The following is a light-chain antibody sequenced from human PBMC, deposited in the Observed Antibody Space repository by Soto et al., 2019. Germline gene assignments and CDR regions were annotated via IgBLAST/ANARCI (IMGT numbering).Light chain of an antibody. CDR2: GAS. J-gene: IGKJ3*01. CDR3: QAYGDSFLFC. V-gene: IGKV3-20*01. CDR1: QSVSSRY. Sequence: EIVLTQSPATLSLSPGERATLSCRASQSVSSRYLGWYQQTPGQAPRLLISGASSRATGIPDRFSGSGSGTDFTLTINRLEPEDVAMYYCQAYGDSFLFCFGPGTKVEMK.